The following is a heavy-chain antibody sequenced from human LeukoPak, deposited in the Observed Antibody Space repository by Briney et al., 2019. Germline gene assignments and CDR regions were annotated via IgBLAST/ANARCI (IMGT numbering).Heavy chain of an antibody. CDR3: ARLSSA. V-gene: IGHV4-59*08. Sequence: SETLSLTCTVSGGSISSYYWSWIRQPPGKGLEWIGYIYYSGSTNYNPSLKSRVTISVDASKNQFSLKLSSVTAADTAVYYCARLSSAWGQGTLVTVSS. J-gene: IGHJ4*02. CDR2: IYYSGST. CDR1: GGSISSYY.